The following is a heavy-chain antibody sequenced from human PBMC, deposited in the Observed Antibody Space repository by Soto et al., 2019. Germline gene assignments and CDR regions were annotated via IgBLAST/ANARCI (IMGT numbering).Heavy chain of an antibody. CDR2: IYHNGST. J-gene: IGHJ4*02. CDR1: GGSISSGGYS. V-gene: IGHV4-30-2*01. D-gene: IGHD6-19*01. CDR3: ARAGGLGAVAVDY. Sequence: QLQLQESGSGLVKPSQTLSLTCAVSGGSISSGGYSWSWIRQPPGKGLEWIGYIYHNGSTYYNPSLESRVTISVDRSKNQFSLKLSSVTAADTAVYYCARAGGLGAVAVDYWGQGTLVTVSS.